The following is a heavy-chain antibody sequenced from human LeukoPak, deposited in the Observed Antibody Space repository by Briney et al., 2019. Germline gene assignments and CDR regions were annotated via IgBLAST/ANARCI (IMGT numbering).Heavy chain of an antibody. CDR2: IFYDGST. J-gene: IGHJ4*02. Sequence: SETLSLTCTVSSGSISSTDYYWVWIRQPPGKGLEWIGSIFYDGSTYYNPSLKSRVTISVDTSKNQFSLKLSSVTAADTAVYYCARALYSSLHPFDYWGQGTLVTVSS. CDR1: SGSISSTDYY. V-gene: IGHV4-39*07. D-gene: IGHD6-13*01. CDR3: ARALYSSLHPFDY.